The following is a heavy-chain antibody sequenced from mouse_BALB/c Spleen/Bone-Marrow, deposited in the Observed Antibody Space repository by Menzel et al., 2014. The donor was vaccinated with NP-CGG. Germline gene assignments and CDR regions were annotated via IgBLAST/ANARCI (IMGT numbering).Heavy chain of an antibody. CDR1: GFNIKDTY. CDR2: IDPANGNT. CDR3: ASYVYGYYFDY. V-gene: IGHV14-3*02. J-gene: IGHJ2*01. D-gene: IGHD2-2*01. Sequence: EVQLQRSGAELVKPGASVKLSCTASGFNIKDTYMHWVKQRSEQGLEWIGRIDPANGNTKYDPKFQGKASITADTSSNTAYLQLSSLTSEGTAVYYCASYVYGYYFDYWGQGTTLTVSS.